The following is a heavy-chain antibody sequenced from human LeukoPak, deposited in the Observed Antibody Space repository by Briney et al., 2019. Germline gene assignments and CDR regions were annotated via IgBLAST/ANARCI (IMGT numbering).Heavy chain of an antibody. CDR2: IYSGGST. J-gene: IGHJ2*01. V-gene: IGHV3-53*01. D-gene: IGHD2-21*02. Sequence: GGSLRLSCAASGFTVSSNYMNGVRQAPGKGLEWVSVIYSGGSTYYADSVKGRFTISRDNSKNTLYLQMNSLRAEDTAVYYCARGSCGGDCYLARGWYFDLWGRGTLVTVSS. CDR3: ARGSCGGDCYLARGWYFDL. CDR1: GFTVSSNY.